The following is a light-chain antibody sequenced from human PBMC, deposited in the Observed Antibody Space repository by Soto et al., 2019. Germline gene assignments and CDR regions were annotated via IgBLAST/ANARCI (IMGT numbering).Light chain of an antibody. CDR2: AVS. CDR3: TSYTPSSTYV. CDR1: SSDVGNYDY. V-gene: IGLV2-14*03. Sequence: QSALTQPASVSRSPGQSITISCTGTSSDVGNYDYVSWYQQYPGKAPKLMIYAVSRRPSGVSNRFSGSKSGNTASLTISGLQAEDEADYYCTSYTPSSTYVFGTGTKLTVL. J-gene: IGLJ1*01.